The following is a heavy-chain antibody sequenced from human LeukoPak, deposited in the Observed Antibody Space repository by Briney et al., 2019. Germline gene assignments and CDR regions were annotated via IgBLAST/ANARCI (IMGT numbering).Heavy chain of an antibody. CDR1: GFTFSRSD. J-gene: IGHJ4*02. D-gene: IGHD5-18*01. CDR2: ISRSSSYM. CDR3: ARALQLWSPFDY. V-gene: IGHV3-21*01. Sequence: GGSLRLSCAASGFTFSRSDMKWVPQAPGKELEWVSSISRSSSYMYYAESVKGRFTISRDNARNSLYLQMNSLRAEDTAVYYCARALQLWSPFDYWGQGTLVTVSS.